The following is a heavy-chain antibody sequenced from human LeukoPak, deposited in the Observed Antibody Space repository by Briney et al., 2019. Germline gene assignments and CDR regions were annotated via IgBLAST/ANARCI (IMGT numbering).Heavy chain of an antibody. Sequence: PSETLSLTCAVSNYSITSGYFWGWIRQPPGKGLEWIASTYHSGTTYYNPSLRNRVTLFVDTSKNQFSLKLTSLTAADTAVYYCARDCVFHDSDGYSFDYWGQGTLVTVSS. CDR1: NYSITSGYF. CDR2: TYHSGTT. J-gene: IGHJ4*02. CDR3: ARDCVFHDSDGYSFDY. V-gene: IGHV4-38-2*02. D-gene: IGHD3-22*01.